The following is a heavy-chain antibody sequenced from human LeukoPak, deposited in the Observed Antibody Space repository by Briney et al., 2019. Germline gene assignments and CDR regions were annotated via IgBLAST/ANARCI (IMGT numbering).Heavy chain of an antibody. V-gene: IGHV4-39*01. CDR3: ALLDVAFDI. D-gene: IGHD3-3*01. CDR2: IYYSGIT. J-gene: IGHJ3*02. Sequence: SETLSLTCTVSGGSISSSSYYWGWIRQPPGKGLEWIGSIYYSGITYYNPSLKSRVTISVDTSKNQFSLKLSSVTAADTAVYYCALLDVAFDIWGQGTMVTVSS. CDR1: GGSISSSSYY.